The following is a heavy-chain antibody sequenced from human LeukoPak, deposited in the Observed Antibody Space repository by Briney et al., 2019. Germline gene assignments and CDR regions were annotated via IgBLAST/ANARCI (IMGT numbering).Heavy chain of an antibody. CDR1: GGSISSYY. D-gene: IGHD1-14*01. Sequence: PSETLSLTCAVSGGSISSYYWSWIRQPPGKGLEWIGYIYYSGSTNYNPALKSRVTISVDTSKSQFSLRLTSVTAADTAVYYCARELPRSTTFLDYWGQGTLVTVSS. V-gene: IGHV4-59*01. J-gene: IGHJ4*02. CDR3: ARELPRSTTFLDY. CDR2: IYYSGST.